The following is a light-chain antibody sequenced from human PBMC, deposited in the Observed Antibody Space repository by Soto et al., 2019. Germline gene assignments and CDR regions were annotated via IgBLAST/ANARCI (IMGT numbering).Light chain of an antibody. CDR3: CSYTPTYSYV. CDR2: DVI. CDR1: INDVGTYNY. Sequence: QSALTQPRSVSGSPGQSVTISCTGTINDVGTYNYVSWYQQHPGKSTKVIIFDVIQRPSGVPDRFSGSKSGNTASLTISGLQPEDEADYYCCSYTPTYSYVFGTGTKVTVL. V-gene: IGLV2-11*01. J-gene: IGLJ1*01.